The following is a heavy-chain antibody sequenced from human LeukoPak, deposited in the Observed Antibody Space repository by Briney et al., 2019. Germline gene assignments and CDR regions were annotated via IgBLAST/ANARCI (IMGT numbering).Heavy chain of an antibody. D-gene: IGHD3-22*01. CDR1: GFTFDDYA. CDR3: ARGPHERSGYPDD. V-gene: IGHV3-9*01. Sequence: GRSLRLSCAASGFTFDDYAMHWVRQAPGKGLEWVSGISWNSGSIGYADSVKGRFTISRDNAKNSLYLQMNSLRAEDTALYYCARGPHERSGYPDDWGQGTLVTVSS. CDR2: ISWNSGSI. J-gene: IGHJ4*02.